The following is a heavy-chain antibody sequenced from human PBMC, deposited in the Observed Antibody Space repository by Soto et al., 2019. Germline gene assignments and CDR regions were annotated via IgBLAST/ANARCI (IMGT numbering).Heavy chain of an antibody. V-gene: IGHV4-34*01. J-gene: IGHJ4*02. CDR1: GGSFSGYY. D-gene: IGHD6-13*01. CDR3: AREKPYSSSWYHDY. Sequence: QVQLQQWGAGLLKPSETLSLTCAVYGGSFSGYYWSWIRQPPGKGLGWIGEINHSGSTNYNPSLKSRVTLSVDTSKNQFSLKLSSVTAADTAVYYCAREKPYSSSWYHDYWGQGTLVTVSS. CDR2: INHSGST.